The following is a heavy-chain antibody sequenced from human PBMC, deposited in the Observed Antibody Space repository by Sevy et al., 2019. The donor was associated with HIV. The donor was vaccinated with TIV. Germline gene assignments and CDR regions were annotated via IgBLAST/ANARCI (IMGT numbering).Heavy chain of an antibody. V-gene: IGHV3-21*01. CDR3: ARDLFSGGNAVYGY. J-gene: IGHJ4*02. D-gene: IGHD2-15*01. CDR1: GFTFSSYA. Sequence: GGSLRLSFAASGFTFSSYAMNWVRQAPGKGLEWVSSINAISSNIYYPDSVKGRFTISRDNAENSLYLQMNSVRAEDTAVYYCARDLFSGGNAVYGYWGQGTLVTVSS. CDR2: INAISSNI.